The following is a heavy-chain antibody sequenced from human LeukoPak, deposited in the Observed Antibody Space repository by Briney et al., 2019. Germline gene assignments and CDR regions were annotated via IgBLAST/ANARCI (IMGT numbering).Heavy chain of an antibody. J-gene: IGHJ4*02. D-gene: IGHD4-17*01. V-gene: IGHV3-7*01. CDR2: IKQGGSEK. CDR3: ARGPDYGCRVDYLVS. CDR1: ELTSRSHW. Sequence: GRSLRLSSASSELTSRSHWMTWIREAPGKGKEKVASIKQGGSEKYYADSVKGRFTVSRDNAKNSLYLQMNSLSAGDTAVYYCARGPDYGCRVDYLVSWGQGTKVTGSS.